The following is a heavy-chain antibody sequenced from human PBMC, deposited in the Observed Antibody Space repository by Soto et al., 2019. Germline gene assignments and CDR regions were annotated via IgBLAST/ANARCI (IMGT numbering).Heavy chain of an antibody. Sequence: ASVKVSCKASGYTFTGYYMHWVRQAPGQGLEWMGWINPNSGGTNYAQKFQGWVTMTRDNAKNSLYLQMNSLRAEDTAVYYCASTRRDGYNNYYYYCGMDVWGQGTTVTVSS. J-gene: IGHJ6*02. CDR2: INPNSGGT. CDR1: GYTFTGYY. V-gene: IGHV1-2*04. CDR3: ASTRRDGYNNYYYYCGMDV. D-gene: IGHD5-12*01.